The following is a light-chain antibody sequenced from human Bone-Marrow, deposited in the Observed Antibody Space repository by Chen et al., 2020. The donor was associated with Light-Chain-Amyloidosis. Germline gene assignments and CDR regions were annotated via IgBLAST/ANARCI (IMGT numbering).Light chain of an antibody. J-gene: IGLJ3*02. CDR1: SSDVGGHNY. Sequence: QSALTQPPSASGSPGQSVTISCTGTSSDVGGHNYVSWYQQHPGKAPKLIIYEVTKRPSGVPGRFAGSKAGNTASLTVSGLHTEDEAAYYCSSYAGRNNLVFGGGTKLTV. CDR2: EVT. V-gene: IGLV2-8*01. CDR3: SSYAGRNNLV.